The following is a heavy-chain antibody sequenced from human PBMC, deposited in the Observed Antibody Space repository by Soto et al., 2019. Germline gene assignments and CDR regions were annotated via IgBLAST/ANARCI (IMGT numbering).Heavy chain of an antibody. CDR2: INPNGGST. V-gene: IGHV1-46*01. CDR3: ARDLAAADY. J-gene: IGHJ4*02. Sequence: VRQAPGQGLEWIGIINPNGGSTNYAQKFRGRVTMARDTSTSTVYMDLSSLRSDDTAVYYCARDLAAADYWGQGTLVTVSS. D-gene: IGHD6-13*01.